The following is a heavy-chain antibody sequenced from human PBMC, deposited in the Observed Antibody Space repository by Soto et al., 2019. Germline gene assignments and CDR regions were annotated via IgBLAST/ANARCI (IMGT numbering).Heavy chain of an antibody. J-gene: IGHJ4*02. D-gene: IGHD3-22*01. V-gene: IGHV3-30*04. Sequence: PGGSLGLSCAASGVAFSSSAMHWFRQVPGKGLEWVAAISHDESNKNCADSVKGRFTISRDNFKNTLYLQMDSLRVEDTAVYYCARRGSDYSGSISGYYYFDYWGQGTLVTVSS. CDR3: ARRGSDYSGSISGYYYFDY. CDR1: GVAFSSSA. CDR2: ISHDESNK.